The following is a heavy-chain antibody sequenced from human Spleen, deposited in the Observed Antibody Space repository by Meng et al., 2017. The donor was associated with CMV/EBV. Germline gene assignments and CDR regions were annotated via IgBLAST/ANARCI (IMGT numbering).Heavy chain of an antibody. V-gene: IGHV4-4*08. CDR1: GGSISSYY. CDR2: ISDSGST. J-gene: IGHJ4*02. CDR3: ASGYGGNPGTNNY. Sequence: SETLSLTCTVSGGSISSYYWSWIRQPPGKELEWIGYISDSGSTSYSPSLKSRVTISVDTSKNQFSLKLSSVTAADTAVYYCASGYGGNPGTNNYWGQGTLVTVSS. D-gene: IGHD4-23*01.